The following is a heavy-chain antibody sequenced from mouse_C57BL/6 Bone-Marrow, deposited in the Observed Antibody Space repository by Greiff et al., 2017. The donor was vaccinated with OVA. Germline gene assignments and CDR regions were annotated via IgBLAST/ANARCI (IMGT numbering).Heavy chain of an antibody. Sequence: QVQLKQPGAELVMPGASVKLSCKASGYTFTSYWMHWVKQRPGQGLEWIGEIDPSDSYTNYNQKFKGKSTLTVDKSSSTAYMQLSSLTSEDSAVYYCARRDYAYWYFDVWGTGTTVTVSS. CDR3: ARRDYAYWYFDV. CDR2: IDPSDSYT. J-gene: IGHJ1*03. D-gene: IGHD2-4*01. CDR1: GYTFTSYW. V-gene: IGHV1-69*01.